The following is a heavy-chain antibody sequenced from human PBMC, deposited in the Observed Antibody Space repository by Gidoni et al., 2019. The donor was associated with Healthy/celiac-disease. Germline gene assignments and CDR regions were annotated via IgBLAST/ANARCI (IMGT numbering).Heavy chain of an antibody. CDR1: GYSFTRYW. J-gene: IGHJ3*02. Sequence: EVQLVQSGAEVKKPGESLKISCTGSGYSFTRYWIGWVRQMPGKGLEWMGIIYPGDSDTRYSPSFQGQVTISADKSISTAYLQWSSLKASDTAMYYCASYGSGSYSRDAFDIWGQGTMVTVSS. V-gene: IGHV5-51*01. D-gene: IGHD3-10*01. CDR2: IYPGDSDT. CDR3: ASYGSGSYSRDAFDI.